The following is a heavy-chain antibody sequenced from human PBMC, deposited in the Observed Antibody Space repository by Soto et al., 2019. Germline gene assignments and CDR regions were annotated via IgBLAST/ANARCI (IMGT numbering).Heavy chain of an antibody. CDR2: VSPSGDS. CDR3: ASSGSYSWLPH. CDR1: GFTFSSYA. V-gene: IGHV3-23*01. D-gene: IGHD1-26*01. J-gene: IGHJ4*02. Sequence: LRLSCAASGFTFSSYALSWVRQAPGKGLEWVSSVSPSGDSYYADSVKGRFTISRDNSKNTVYLQMNSLKAEDSALYYCASSGSYSWLPHWGQGTLVTVSS.